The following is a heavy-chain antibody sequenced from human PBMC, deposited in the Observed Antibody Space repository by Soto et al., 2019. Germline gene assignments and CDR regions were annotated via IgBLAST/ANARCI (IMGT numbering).Heavy chain of an antibody. D-gene: IGHD3-22*01. CDR2: IIPIFGTA. CDR3: ARSQDSSGYWNSCFDP. Sequence: QVQLVQSGAEVKKPGSSVKVSCKFSGATLSTYPLAWLRQAPGQGLEWVGGIIPIFGTANYPQKFKGRVTITADESTSTAYMELSSLRSEDTAVYYCARSQDSSGYWNSCFDPWGQGTLVTVSS. CDR1: GATLSTYP. J-gene: IGHJ5*02. V-gene: IGHV1-69*01.